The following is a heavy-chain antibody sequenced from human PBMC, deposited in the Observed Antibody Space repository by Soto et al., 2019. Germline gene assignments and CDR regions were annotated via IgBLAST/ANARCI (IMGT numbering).Heavy chain of an antibody. V-gene: IGHV4-34*01. CDR1: GGSFSGYY. CDR2: INHSGST. Sequence: TSETLSLTCAVYGGSFSGYYWSWIRQPPGKGLEWIGEINHSGSTNYNPSLKSRVTISVDTSKNQFSLKLSSVTAADTAVYYCARGLAYYYDSSGFGGTYYYYGMDVWGQGTTVTVSS. J-gene: IGHJ6*02. D-gene: IGHD3-22*01. CDR3: ARGLAYYYDSSGFGGTYYYYGMDV.